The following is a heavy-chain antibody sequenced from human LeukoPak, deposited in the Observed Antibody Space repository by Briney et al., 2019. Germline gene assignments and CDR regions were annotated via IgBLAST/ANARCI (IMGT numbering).Heavy chain of an antibody. CDR1: RFTFSSYG. Sequence: PGGSLRLSCAASRFTFSSYGMNWVRQTPGKGLEWVSAISGSGDRTYHADSVKGRFTISRDNSKNMLYLQMNSLRAEDTAVYYCARDLGGGYQPYYYYMDVWGKGTTVTVSS. CDR2: ISGSGDRT. CDR3: ARDLGGGYQPYYYYMDV. D-gene: IGHD5-12*01. V-gene: IGHV3-23*01. J-gene: IGHJ6*03.